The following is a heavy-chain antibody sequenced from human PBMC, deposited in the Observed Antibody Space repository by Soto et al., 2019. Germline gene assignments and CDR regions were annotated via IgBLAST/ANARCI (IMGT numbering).Heavy chain of an antibody. Sequence: SETLSLTCTVSGASISGFYWSWIRKSAGKGLEWIGRIYATGTTDYNPSLKSRVMMSVDTSKKQFSLKLRSVTAADTAVYYCVRDGTKTLRDWFDPWGQGTQVTVSS. CDR1: GASISGFY. CDR2: IYATGTT. CDR3: VRDGTKTLRDWFDP. D-gene: IGHD1-1*01. J-gene: IGHJ5*02. V-gene: IGHV4-4*07.